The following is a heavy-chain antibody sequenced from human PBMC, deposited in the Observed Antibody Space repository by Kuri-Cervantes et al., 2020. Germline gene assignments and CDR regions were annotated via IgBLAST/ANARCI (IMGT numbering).Heavy chain of an antibody. D-gene: IGHD3-22*01. Sequence: LSLTCAASGFTFSSYSMNWVRQAPGKGLELVSYISSSSSTKYYADSVKGRFTISRDNAKNSLYLQMNSLRDEDTAVYYCASTYYDSSGYSYFDYWGQGTLVTVSS. CDR2: ISSSSSTK. CDR3: ASTYYDSSGYSYFDY. V-gene: IGHV3-48*02. CDR1: GFTFSSYS. J-gene: IGHJ4*02.